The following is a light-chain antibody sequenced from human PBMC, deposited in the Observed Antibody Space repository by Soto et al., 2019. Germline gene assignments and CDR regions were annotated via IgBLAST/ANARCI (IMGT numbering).Light chain of an antibody. Sequence: EIVMMQSPATVPVSPGERVTLSCRASQSVSIDLAWYQQKPGQAPRLLIYGASTRATDIPPSFTGSGSGTEFTLTISSLQSEDIAVYYCQQYNKWPQPFGQGTKVDI. J-gene: IGKJ1*01. CDR3: QQYNKWPQP. CDR1: QSVSID. CDR2: GAS. V-gene: IGKV3-15*01.